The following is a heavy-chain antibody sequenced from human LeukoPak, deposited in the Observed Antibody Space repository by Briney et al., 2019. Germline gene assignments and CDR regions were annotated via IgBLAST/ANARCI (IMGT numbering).Heavy chain of an antibody. CDR3: ATDGAGFDI. CDR2: INIGGTNT. Sequence: GGTLRLSCAASGFTFNDYYMSWIRQAPGKGLEWLSYINIGGTNTHYADSVKGRFTISRDNAKQSLYLEMNNLRAEDTAVYYCATDGAGFDIWGQGALVTVSS. V-gene: IGHV3-11*01. CDR1: GFTFNDYY. J-gene: IGHJ5*02.